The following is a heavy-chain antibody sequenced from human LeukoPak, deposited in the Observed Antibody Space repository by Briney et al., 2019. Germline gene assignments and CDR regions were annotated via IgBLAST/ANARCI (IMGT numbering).Heavy chain of an antibody. CDR1: GGTFSSYA. V-gene: IGHV1-69*13. J-gene: IGHJ4*02. CDR3: ARVISGGCSSTSCYDY. D-gene: IGHD2-2*01. CDR2: IIPIFGTA. Sequence: SVKVSCKASGGTFSSYAISWVRQAPGQGLEWMGGIIPIFGTANYAQKFQGRVTITADESTSTAYMELSSLRSEDTAVYYCARVISGGCSSTSCYDYWGQGTLATVSS.